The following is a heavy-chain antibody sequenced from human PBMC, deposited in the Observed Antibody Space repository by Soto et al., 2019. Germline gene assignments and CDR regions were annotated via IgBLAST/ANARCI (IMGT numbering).Heavy chain of an antibody. Sequence: SESLCLTCALYRGSFSGYYSSWIRQPPGKGLEWIEEINHSGSTNYNPSLKSRVTISVDTSKNQFSLKLSSVTAADTAVYYCARVPRVVEVVAEKDSWFDPWGQG. CDR1: RGSFSGYY. J-gene: IGHJ5*02. V-gene: IGHV4-34*01. CDR2: INHSGST. CDR3: ARVPRVVEVVAEKDSWFDP. D-gene: IGHD2-15*01.